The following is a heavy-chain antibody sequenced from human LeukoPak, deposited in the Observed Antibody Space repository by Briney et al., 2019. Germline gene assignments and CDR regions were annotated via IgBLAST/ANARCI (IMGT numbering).Heavy chain of an antibody. J-gene: IGHJ6*02. CDR1: GGTFSSYA. CDR3: ARDRGYYDFWSGYERIYYYYGMDV. CDR2: IIPIFGTA. D-gene: IGHD3-3*01. V-gene: IGHV1-69*13. Sequence: GASVKVSCTASGGTFSSYAISWVRQAPGQGLEWMGGIIPIFGTANYAQKFQGRVTITADESTSTAYMELSSLRSEDTAVYYCARDRGYYDFWSGYERIYYYYGMDVWGQGTTVTVSS.